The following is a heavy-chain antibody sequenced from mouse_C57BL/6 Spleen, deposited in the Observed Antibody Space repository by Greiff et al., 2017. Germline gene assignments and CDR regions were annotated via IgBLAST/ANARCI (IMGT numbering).Heavy chain of an antibody. J-gene: IGHJ2*01. CDR3: ARSRYYYGSKDY. D-gene: IGHD1-1*01. Sequence: QVQLQQSGPELVKPGASVKISCKASGYAFSSSWMNWVKQRPGKGLEWIGRIYPGDGDTKYNGKFKGKATLTADKSSSTAYMQLSSLTSEDSAVYFCARSRYYYGSKDYWGQGTTLTVSS. V-gene: IGHV1-82*01. CDR2: IYPGDGDT. CDR1: GYAFSSSW.